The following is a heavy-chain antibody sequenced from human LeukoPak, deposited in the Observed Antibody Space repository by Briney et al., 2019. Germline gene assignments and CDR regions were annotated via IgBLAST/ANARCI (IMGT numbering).Heavy chain of an antibody. Sequence: SETLSLTCAVYGGSFSGYYWSWIRQPPGKGLEWIGEINHSGSTNYNPSLKSRGTISVDTSKNQFSLKLSSVTAADTAVYYCARDFRGYCSSTSCYFRGYYYYGMDVWGQGTTVTVSS. CDR3: ARDFRGYCSSTSCYFRGYYYYGMDV. CDR1: GGSFSGYY. V-gene: IGHV4-34*01. J-gene: IGHJ6*02. D-gene: IGHD2-2*01. CDR2: INHSGST.